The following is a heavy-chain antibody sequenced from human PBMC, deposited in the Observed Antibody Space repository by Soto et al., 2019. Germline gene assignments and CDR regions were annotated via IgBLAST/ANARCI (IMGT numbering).Heavy chain of an antibody. J-gene: IGHJ6*02. CDR1: GFSLNTGGLG. CDR3: VHSRCGGDCLRSYSSHYYYGLDV. CDR2: IYWDGDK. D-gene: IGHD2-21*02. V-gene: IGHV2-5*02. Sequence: QITLKESGPTLVKPTQTLTLTCSFSGFSLNTGGLGVGWIRQPPGKALEWLALIYWDGDKRYSPSLQSRLSNNQDTANHQVVRATTNMDPVDPATCCCVHSRCGGDCLRSYSSHYYYGLDVWGQGNPVPVSS.